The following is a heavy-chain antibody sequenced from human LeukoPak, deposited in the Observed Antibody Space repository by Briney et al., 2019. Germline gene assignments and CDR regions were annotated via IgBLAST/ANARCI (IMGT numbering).Heavy chain of an antibody. Sequence: SQTLSLTCAISGDSVSSNSAAWNWIRQPPSRGLEWLGRTYYRSKWNTDYALSVKSRITINPDTSKNQLSLQLNSVTPDDTAVYYCARRDTARGCFDLWGRGTLVTVSS. J-gene: IGHJ2*01. CDR2: TYYRSKWNT. D-gene: IGHD3-10*01. CDR1: GDSVSSNSAA. V-gene: IGHV6-1*01. CDR3: ARRDTARGCFDL.